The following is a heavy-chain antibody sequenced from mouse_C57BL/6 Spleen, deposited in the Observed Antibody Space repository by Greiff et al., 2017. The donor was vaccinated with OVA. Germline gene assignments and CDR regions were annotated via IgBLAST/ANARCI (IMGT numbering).Heavy chain of an antibody. V-gene: IGHV14-4*01. Sequence: EVQLQQSGAELVRPGASVKLSCTASGFNIKDDYMHWVKQRPEQGLEWIGWIDPENGDTEYASKFQGKATITANTASNTAYLQLSSLTSEYTAVYYCTTAGYYWFAYWGQGTLVTVSA. CDR1: GFNIKDDY. D-gene: IGHD2-3*01. J-gene: IGHJ3*01. CDR3: TTAGYYWFAY. CDR2: IDPENGDT.